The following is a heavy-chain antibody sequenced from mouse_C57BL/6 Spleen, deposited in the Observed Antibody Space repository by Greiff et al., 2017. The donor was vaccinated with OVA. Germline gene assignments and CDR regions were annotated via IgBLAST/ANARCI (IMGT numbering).Heavy chain of an antibody. J-gene: IGHJ4*01. V-gene: IGHV1-55*01. D-gene: IGHD1-1*01. CDR1: GYTFTSYW. Sequence: QVQLQQSGAELVKPGASVKMSCKASGYTFTSYWITWVKQRPGQGLEWIGDIYPGSGSTNYNEKFKSKATLTVDTSSSTAYMQLSSLTSEDSAVYYCARETTVVAHYYAMDYWGQGTSVTVSS. CDR2: IYPGSGST. CDR3: ARETTVVAHYYAMDY.